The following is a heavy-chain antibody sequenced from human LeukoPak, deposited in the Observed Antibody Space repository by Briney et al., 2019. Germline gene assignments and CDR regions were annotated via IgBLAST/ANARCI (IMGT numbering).Heavy chain of an antibody. D-gene: IGHD2-15*01. V-gene: IGHV3-30*04. Sequence: GGSLRLSCAASGFTFSSYAMHWVRQAPGKGLEWVAVISYDGSNKYYADSVKGRFTISRDNSKNTLYLQMNSLRAGDTAVYYCARDKGYCSGGGCYFDAFDIWGQGTMVTVSS. CDR2: ISYDGSNK. J-gene: IGHJ3*02. CDR1: GFTFSSYA. CDR3: ARDKGYCSGGGCYFDAFDI.